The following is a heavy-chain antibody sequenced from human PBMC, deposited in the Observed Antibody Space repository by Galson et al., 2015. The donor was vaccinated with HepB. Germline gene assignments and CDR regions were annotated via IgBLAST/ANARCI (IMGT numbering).Heavy chain of an antibody. D-gene: IGHD1-26*01. V-gene: IGHV1-18*01. CDR1: GYTFTSYG. J-gene: IGHJ4*02. Sequence: SVKVSCKASGYTFTSYGISWVRQAPGQGLEWMGWISAYNGNTNYAQKLQGRVTMTTDTSTSTAYMELRSLRSDDTAVYYCARDRRIVGATTVFPDDYWGQGTLVTVSS. CDR2: ISAYNGNT. CDR3: ARDRRIVGATTVFPDDY.